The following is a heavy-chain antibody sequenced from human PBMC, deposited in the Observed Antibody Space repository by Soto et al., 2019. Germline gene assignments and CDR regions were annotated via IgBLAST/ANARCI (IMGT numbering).Heavy chain of an antibody. CDR2: ISSSSSTI. V-gene: IGHV3-48*01. J-gene: IGHJ6*03. CDR3: ARRTYGSERRDYYYYYIDV. D-gene: IGHD3-10*01. CDR1: GFTFSSYS. Sequence: EVQLVESGGGLVQPGGSLRLSCAASGFTFSSYSMNWVRQAPGKGLEWVSYISSSSSTIYYADSVKGRFTISRDNAKNSLHLEMNSLRADDPAVYYCARRTYGSERRDYYYYYIDVWRKGTTVTVSS.